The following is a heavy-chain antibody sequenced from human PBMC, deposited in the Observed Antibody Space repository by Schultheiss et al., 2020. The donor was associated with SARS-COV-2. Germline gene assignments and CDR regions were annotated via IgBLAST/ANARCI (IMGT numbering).Heavy chain of an antibody. CDR2: INWNGGST. V-gene: IGHV3-20*04. CDR3: ARGGSPHFDGMDV. Sequence: GGSLRLSCAASGFTFSSYAMSWVRQAPGKGLEWVSGINWNGGSTGYADSVKGRFTISRDNAKNSLYLQMNSLRAEDTAVYYCARGGSPHFDGMDVWGQGTTVTVSS. D-gene: IGHD2/OR15-2a*01. CDR1: GFTFSSYA. J-gene: IGHJ6*02.